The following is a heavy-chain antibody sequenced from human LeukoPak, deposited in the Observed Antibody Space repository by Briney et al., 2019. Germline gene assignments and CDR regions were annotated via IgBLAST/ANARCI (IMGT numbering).Heavy chain of an antibody. CDR2: IIPVLGIA. CDR1: GGTFSSYA. Sequence: GASVKVSCKASGGTFSSYAISWVRQAPGQGLEWMGRIIPVLGIANYAQEFQGRVTITADKSTSTAYMELSSLRSEDTAVYYCARAGIVVVAATPYYYYGMDVWGQGTTVTVSS. CDR3: ARAGIVVVAATPYYYYGMDV. V-gene: IGHV1-69*04. D-gene: IGHD2-15*01. J-gene: IGHJ6*02.